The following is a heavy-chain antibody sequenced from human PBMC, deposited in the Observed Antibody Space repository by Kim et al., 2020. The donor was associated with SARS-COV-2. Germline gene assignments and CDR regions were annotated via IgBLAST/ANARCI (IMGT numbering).Heavy chain of an antibody. CDR2: IKSKTDGGTT. V-gene: IGHV3-15*01. Sequence: GGSLRLSCAASGFTFSNAWMSWVRQAPGKGLEWVGRIKSKTDGGTTDYAAPVKGRFTISRDDSKNTLYLQMNSLKTEDTAVYYCTTDRAFTMVRGVIYYYYYGMDVWGQGTTVTVSS. D-gene: IGHD3-10*01. CDR3: TTDRAFTMVRGVIYYYYYGMDV. CDR1: GFTFSNAW. J-gene: IGHJ6*02.